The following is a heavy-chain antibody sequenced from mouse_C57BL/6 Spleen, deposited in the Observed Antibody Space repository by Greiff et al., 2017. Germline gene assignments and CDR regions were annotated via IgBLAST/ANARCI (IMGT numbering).Heavy chain of an antibody. D-gene: IGHD1-1*01. CDR1: GFTFSSYG. CDR2: ISSGGSYT. Sequence: EVHLVESGGDLVKPGGSLKLSCAASGFTFSSYGMSWVRQTPDKRLEWVATISSGGSYTYYPDSVKGRFTISRDNAKNTLYLQMSSLKSEDTAMYYCARGDYGSHFDYWGQGTTLTVSS. J-gene: IGHJ2*01. CDR3: ARGDYGSHFDY. V-gene: IGHV5-6*01.